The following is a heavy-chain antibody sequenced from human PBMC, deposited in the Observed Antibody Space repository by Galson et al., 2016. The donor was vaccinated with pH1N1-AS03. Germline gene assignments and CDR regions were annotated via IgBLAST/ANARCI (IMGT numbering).Heavy chain of an antibody. CDR2: INAGNGDT. CDR3: ARSDYGDYVDY. V-gene: IGHV1-3*01. Sequence: SVKVSCKASGYTFTSYAMHWVRQAPGKGLEWMGWINAGNGDTKYSQKFQGRVTITRDTSASMAYMGLSSLRSEDTAVYYCARSDYGDYVDYWGQGTLVTVSS. D-gene: IGHD4-17*01. J-gene: IGHJ4*02. CDR1: GYTFTSYA.